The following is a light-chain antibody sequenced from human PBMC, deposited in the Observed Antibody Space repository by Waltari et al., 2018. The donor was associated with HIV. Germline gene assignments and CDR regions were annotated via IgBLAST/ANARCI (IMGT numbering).Light chain of an antibody. J-gene: IGKJ2*01. CDR3: QQRSNWPPYT. CDR1: QSVSSY. CDR2: DAS. Sequence: EIVLTQPPATLSLSPGERATLSCRASQSVSSYLAWYQQKPCQAPRSLIYDASNRATGIPARFSGSGSGTDFTLTISSLQPEDFAVYYCQQRSNWPPYTFGQGTKLEIK. V-gene: IGKV3-11*01.